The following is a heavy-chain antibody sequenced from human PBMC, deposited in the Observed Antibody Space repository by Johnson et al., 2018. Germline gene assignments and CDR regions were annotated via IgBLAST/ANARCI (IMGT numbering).Heavy chain of an antibody. V-gene: IGHV3-66*02. D-gene: IGHD4/OR15-4a*01. CDR3: ARLRCCGRPYMDV. J-gene: IGHJ6*03. CDR2: IFSGADT. Sequence: VQLVESGGGLVQPGRSLRLSCAASGSTVSNTYMSNYMSWVRQAPGKGLEWVSMIFSGADTHYADSVKGRFTVSRDNSKNTLYLQMNSLRAGGTAVYYCARLRCCGRPYMDVWGRGTTVTVSS. CDR1: GSTVSNTYMSNY.